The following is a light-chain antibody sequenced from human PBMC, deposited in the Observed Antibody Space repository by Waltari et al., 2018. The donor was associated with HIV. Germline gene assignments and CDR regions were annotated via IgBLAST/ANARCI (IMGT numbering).Light chain of an antibody. V-gene: IGLV1-40*01. CDR2: VNI. J-gene: IGLJ3*02. CDR3: QSYDSSLTGWV. CDR1: SPNVGAGYD. Sequence: QSVLTQPPSVSGAPGPRVTIPCPGGSPNVGAGYDVPRYQQLPGTAPKLLIFVNINRPSGVSDRFSGSKSGTSASLAITGLQAEDEADYYCQSYDSSLTGWVFGGGTKLTVL.